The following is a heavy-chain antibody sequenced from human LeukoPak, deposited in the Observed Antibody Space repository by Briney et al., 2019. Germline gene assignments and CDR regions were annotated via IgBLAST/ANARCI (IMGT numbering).Heavy chain of an antibody. CDR1: GFAFDNYA. CDR2: INWNSDTK. J-gene: IGHJ6*02. V-gene: IGHV3-9*01. Sequence: GGSLRLSWVGSGFAFDNYAMHWVRRPPGKGLEWDSAINWNSDTKAYADSVKGRFTISRDRARNSLYLQMDSLRPEDTALYYCAKDTGGNGAYFYAMDVWGQGTSVTVSS. D-gene: IGHD4-23*01. CDR3: AKDTGGNGAYFYAMDV.